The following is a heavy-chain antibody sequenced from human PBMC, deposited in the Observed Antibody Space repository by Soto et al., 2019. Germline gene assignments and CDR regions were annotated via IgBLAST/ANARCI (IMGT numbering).Heavy chain of an antibody. V-gene: IGHV4-34*01. J-gene: IGHJ4*02. D-gene: IGHD3-16*02. CDR1: GGSFSGYY. CDR3: ARGGDYVWGSYRAPFDY. Sequence: QVQLQQWGAGLLKPSETLSLTCAVYGGSFSGYYWSWIRQPPGKGLEWIGEINHSGSTNYNPSLKSRVTISVDTSKNQFSLKLSSVTAADTAVYYCARGGDYVWGSYRAPFDYWGQGTLVTVSS. CDR2: INHSGST.